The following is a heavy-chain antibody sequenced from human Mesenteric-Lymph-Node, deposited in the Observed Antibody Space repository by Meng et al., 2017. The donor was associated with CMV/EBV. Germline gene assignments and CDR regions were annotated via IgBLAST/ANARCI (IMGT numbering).Heavy chain of an antibody. CDR2: IYYSGTT. Sequence: ESLKISCAASGFAFSDHYMEWVRQAPGKGLEWIGYIYYSGTTNYNPSLKSRVTISINTSKNQFSLKVTSMTAADTAVYYCATGTFSWPNPLDYWGQGTLVTVSS. CDR3: ATGTFSWPNPLDY. V-gene: IGHV4-59*11. J-gene: IGHJ4*02. D-gene: IGHD6-13*01. CDR1: GFAFSDHY.